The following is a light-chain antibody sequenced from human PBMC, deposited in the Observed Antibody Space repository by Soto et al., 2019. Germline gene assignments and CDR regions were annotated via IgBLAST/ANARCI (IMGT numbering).Light chain of an antibody. V-gene: IGLV2-14*01. CDR2: EVS. Sequence: QSALTQPPSASGSPGQSSTISCTGTSSDVGGYKYVSWYQQHPGKAPKLMIYEVSNRPSGVSNRFSGSKSGNTASLTISGLQAEDEADYYCSSYTSSSTVLFGGGTKLTVL. CDR1: SSDVGGYKY. J-gene: IGLJ2*01. CDR3: SSYTSSSTVL.